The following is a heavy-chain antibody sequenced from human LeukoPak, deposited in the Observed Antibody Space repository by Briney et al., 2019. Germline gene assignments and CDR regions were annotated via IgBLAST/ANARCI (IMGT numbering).Heavy chain of an antibody. Sequence: PGGSLRLSCAAPGFTFSSYSMNWVRQAPGKGLEWVSYISSSSSTIYYADSVKGRFTISRDNAKNSLYLQMNSLRAEDTAVYYCARSSGYDFWNRGYFQHWGQGTLVTVSS. D-gene: IGHD3-3*01. CDR3: ARSSGYDFWNRGYFQH. CDR2: ISSSSSTI. J-gene: IGHJ1*01. CDR1: GFTFSSYS. V-gene: IGHV3-48*01.